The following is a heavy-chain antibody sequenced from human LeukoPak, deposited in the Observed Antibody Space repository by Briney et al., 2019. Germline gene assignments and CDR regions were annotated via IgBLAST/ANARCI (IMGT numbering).Heavy chain of an antibody. CDR3: TTDNYYDSSGHDY. J-gene: IGHJ4*02. CDR2: IKSKTDGGTT. D-gene: IGHD3-22*01. V-gene: IGHV3-15*01. Sequence: GGSLRLSCAASGFTFSNAWMSWVRQAPGKGLEWVGRIKSKTDGGTTDYAAPVKGRFTISRDDSKNTLYLQMNSLKTEDTAVYYCTTDNYYDSSGHDYWGQGTLVTVSS. CDR1: GFTFSNAW.